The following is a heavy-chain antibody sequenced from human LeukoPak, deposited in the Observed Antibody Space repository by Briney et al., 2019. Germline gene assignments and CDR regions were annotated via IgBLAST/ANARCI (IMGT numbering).Heavy chain of an antibody. Sequence: PSETLSLTCTVSGGSISSYYWSWIRQPPGKGLEWIGYIYYSGSTNYNPSLKSRVTISVDTSKNQFSLKLSSVTAADTAVYYCARRRDYSGYDWGFDYWGQGTLVTVSS. CDR3: ARRRDYSGYDWGFDY. CDR1: GGSISSYY. D-gene: IGHD5-12*01. V-gene: IGHV4-59*01. J-gene: IGHJ4*02. CDR2: IYYSGST.